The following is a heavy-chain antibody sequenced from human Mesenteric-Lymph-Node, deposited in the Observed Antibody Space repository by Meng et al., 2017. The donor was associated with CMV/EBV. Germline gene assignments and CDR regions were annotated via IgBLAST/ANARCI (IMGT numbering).Heavy chain of an antibody. CDR1: RTYA. CDR3: ARGNRGGYRTAFDN. Sequence: RTYAISWGRQAAGQGEKGLEWLGGIIPFFGTPNYAQNLQGRVTITADTSTSTGYLELSSLRSEDTAVYYCARGNRGGYRTAFDNWGQGTLVTVSS. V-gene: IGHV1-69*06. CDR2: IIPFFGTP. J-gene: IGHJ4*02. D-gene: IGHD5-24*01.